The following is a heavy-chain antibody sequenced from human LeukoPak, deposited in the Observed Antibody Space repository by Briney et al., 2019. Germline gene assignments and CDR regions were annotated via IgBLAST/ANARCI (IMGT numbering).Heavy chain of an antibody. CDR1: GGSINVDYITDY. J-gene: IGHJ4*02. CDR3: ARDLGINTGWYGFDS. CDR2: IHASEIT. V-gene: IGHV4-4*07. D-gene: IGHD6-19*01. Sequence: PSDTLSLTCNVSGGSINVDYITDYWSWIRQPAGKGLEWIGRIHASEITSYNPSFRGRVTVSLDKSMNQVSLHLASVTAADTAVYYCARDLGINTGWYGFDSWGLGILVTVSS.